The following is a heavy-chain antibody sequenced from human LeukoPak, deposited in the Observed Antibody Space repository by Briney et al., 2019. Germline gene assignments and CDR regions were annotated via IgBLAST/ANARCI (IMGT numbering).Heavy chain of an antibody. CDR1: GGSISSYY. D-gene: IGHD3-10*01. CDR2: IYYTGST. V-gene: IGHV4-59*01. CDR3: ARGTYSYGTEVWFDP. Sequence: SETLSLTCTVSGGSISSYYWSWIRQPPGKGLEWIGYIYYTGSTDYNPSLESRLTISVDTSKNQFSLKLSSVTAADTAVYYCARGTYSYGTEVWFDPWGQGTLVTVSS. J-gene: IGHJ5*02.